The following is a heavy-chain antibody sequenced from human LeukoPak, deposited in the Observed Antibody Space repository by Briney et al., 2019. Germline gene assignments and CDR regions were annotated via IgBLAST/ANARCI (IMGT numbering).Heavy chain of an antibody. J-gene: IGHJ4*02. CDR2: IGSDSGGI. D-gene: IGHD4-17*01. CDR3: AKYAPPTTVVTRFLDS. V-gene: IGHV3-23*01. Sequence: GGSLRLSCVASGFSISSYAMTWVRQAPGKGLEWVSAIGSDSGGIQYADSVKGRFSISRDNSKNTLYLQMNSLRAEDTAVYYCAKYAPPTTVVTRFLDSWGQGTLVTVSS. CDR1: GFSISSYA.